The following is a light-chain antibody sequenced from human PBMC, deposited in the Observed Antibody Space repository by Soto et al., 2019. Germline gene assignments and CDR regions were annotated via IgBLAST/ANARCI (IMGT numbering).Light chain of an antibody. CDR3: QQHETLIT. CDR1: QSLSSSY. V-gene: IGKV3-20*01. Sequence: ENVLTQAPVTLPLSTEERATLSCRASQSLSSSYFAWYQHKPGQGPRLLIYGAFTRATGIPDRFSGSGSGTDFTLTISRLEPEDFAVYYCQQHETLITFGQGTRLEI. CDR2: GAF. J-gene: IGKJ5*01.